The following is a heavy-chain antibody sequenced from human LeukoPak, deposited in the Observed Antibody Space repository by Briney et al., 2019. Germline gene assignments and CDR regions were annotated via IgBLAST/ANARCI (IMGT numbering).Heavy chain of an antibody. J-gene: IGHJ5*02. CDR2: IKQDGSEM. CDR1: GFTYSHYW. CDR3: VRAVVVAASYRFDP. D-gene: IGHD2-15*01. Sequence: GGSLRLSCAASGFTYSHYWMSWVRQAPGKGLEWVANIKQDGSEMHYVDSVKGRSTISRDNANNSLYLQMNSLRAEDTAVYYCVRAVVVAASYRFDPWGQGTLVTVSS. V-gene: IGHV3-7*03.